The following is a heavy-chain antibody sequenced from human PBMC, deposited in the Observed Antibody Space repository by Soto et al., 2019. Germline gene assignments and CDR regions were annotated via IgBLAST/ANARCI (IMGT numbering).Heavy chain of an antibody. J-gene: IGHJ6*02. Sequence: PSETLSLTCTVSGGSISSYYWSWIRQPAGKGLEWIGRIYTSGSTNYNPSLKSRVTMSVDTSKNQFSLQLNSLTPEDTAVYYCARDTPQIRGVVFESSDFYYGMDVWGQGTTVTVSS. CDR1: GGSISSYY. CDR2: IYTSGST. CDR3: ARDTPQIRGVVFESSDFYYGMDV. D-gene: IGHD3-10*01. V-gene: IGHV4-4*07.